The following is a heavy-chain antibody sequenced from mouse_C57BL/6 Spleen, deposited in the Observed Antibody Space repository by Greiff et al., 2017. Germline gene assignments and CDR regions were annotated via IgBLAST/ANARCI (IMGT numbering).Heavy chain of an antibody. CDR1: GFNINNSY. V-gene: IGHV14-3*01. D-gene: IGHD3-1*01. Sequence: EVQRVESVAELVRPGASVKLSCTASGFNINNSYMHWVQQRPEQGLEWIGRIDPATGNTYYAQKFQGKATITADTSSNTAYLQLSILTSEDTAIYYCARNGQMDYWGQGTSVTVSS. CDR2: IDPATGNT. CDR3: ARNGQMDY. J-gene: IGHJ4*01.